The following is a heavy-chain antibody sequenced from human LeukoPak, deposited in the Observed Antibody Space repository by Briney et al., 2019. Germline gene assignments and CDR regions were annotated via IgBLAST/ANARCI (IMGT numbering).Heavy chain of an antibody. Sequence: GGSLRLSCAASGFTFDDYAMHWVRQAPGKGLEWASLISGDGGSTYYADSVKGRFTISRDNSKNSLYLQMNSLRTEDTALYYCARRGITSSTQFDYWGQGTLVTVSS. J-gene: IGHJ4*02. CDR2: ISGDGGST. D-gene: IGHD2-2*01. V-gene: IGHV3-43*02. CDR3: ARRGITSSTQFDY. CDR1: GFTFDDYA.